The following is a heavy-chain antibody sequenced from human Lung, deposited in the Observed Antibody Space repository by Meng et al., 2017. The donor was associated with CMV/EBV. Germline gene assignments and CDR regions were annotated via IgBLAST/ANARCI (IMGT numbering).Heavy chain of an antibody. V-gene: IGHV1-2*02. D-gene: IGHD6-13*01. CDR3: ARAPGLSLAAAASDAYFDK. Sequence: ASXXVSXKASGYTFTNYYIHWVRQAPGQGLEWMGWIKPNSGATNYVQKFQGRLTVTRDTSNTTAYMELTRLRSDDTAVYYCARAPGLSLAAAASDAYFDKWGQGTLVTVSS. J-gene: IGHJ4*02. CDR2: IKPNSGAT. CDR1: GYTFTNYY.